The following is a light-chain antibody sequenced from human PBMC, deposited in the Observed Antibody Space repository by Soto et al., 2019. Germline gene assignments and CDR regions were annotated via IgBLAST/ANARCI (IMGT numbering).Light chain of an antibody. CDR3: QQYNTWPPYT. CDR1: QSVSRK. Sequence: EIVMTQSPATLSVSPGERATLSCRASQSVSRKLAWYQQTRGQAPRLLIYGASTRATGVPARFSGSGSGTEFTLTINSLQSEDFAVYYCQQYNTWPPYTFGQGTKVDIK. V-gene: IGKV3-15*01. CDR2: GAS. J-gene: IGKJ2*01.